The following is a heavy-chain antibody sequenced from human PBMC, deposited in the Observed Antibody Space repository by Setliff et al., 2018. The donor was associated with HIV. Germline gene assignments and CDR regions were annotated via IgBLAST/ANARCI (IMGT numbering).Heavy chain of an antibody. Sequence: ASVKVSCKASGYTFTGYFIHWVRQAPGQGLEWMGRINPNTGDTNYAQKFQDRVAMTRDTSINTAYMELSRLRSDDTAVYYCAREYDVLTGYYISAFDIWGQGTMVTVSS. CDR3: AREYDVLTGYYISAFDI. D-gene: IGHD3-9*01. CDR2: INPNTGDT. V-gene: IGHV1-2*06. CDR1: GYTFTGYF. J-gene: IGHJ3*02.